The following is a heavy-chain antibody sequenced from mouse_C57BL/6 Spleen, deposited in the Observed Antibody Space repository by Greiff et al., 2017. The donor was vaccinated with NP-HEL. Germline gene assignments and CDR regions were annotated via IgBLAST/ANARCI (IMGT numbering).Heavy chain of an antibody. D-gene: IGHD3-2*02. Sequence: QVQLQQSGAELVRPGSSVKLSCKASGYTFTSYWMDWVKQRPGQGLEWIGNIYPSDSETHYNQKFKDKATLTVDKSSSTTYMKLSSLTSEDSAVYYCAILPAQATRDYWGQGTTLTVSS. V-gene: IGHV1-61*01. CDR3: AILPAQATRDY. CDR2: IYPSDSET. J-gene: IGHJ2*01. CDR1: GYTFTSYW.